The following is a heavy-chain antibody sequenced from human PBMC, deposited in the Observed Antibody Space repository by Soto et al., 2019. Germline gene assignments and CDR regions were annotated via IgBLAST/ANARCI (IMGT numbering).Heavy chain of an antibody. J-gene: IGHJ4*02. V-gene: IGHV4-30-2*01. CDR2: IYHSGST. Sequence: SETLSLTCAVSGGSISSGCYSWSWIRQPPGKGLEWIGYIYHSGSTYYNPSLKSRVTISVDRSKNQFSLKLSSVTAADTAVYYCASRAMVRGVIIDYCGQGILVPVSS. CDR3: ASRAMVRGVIIDY. CDR1: GGSISSGCYS. D-gene: IGHD3-10*01.